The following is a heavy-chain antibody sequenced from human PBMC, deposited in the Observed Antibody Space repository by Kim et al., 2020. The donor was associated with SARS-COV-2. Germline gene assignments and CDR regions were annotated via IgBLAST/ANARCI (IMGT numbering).Heavy chain of an antibody. Sequence: GGSLRLSCAASGFTFSSYSMNWVRQAPGKGLEWVSSISSSSTYIYYADSLKGRFTISRDNAKSSLYLQMNSLRAEDTAVYYCARQVGSGRDFDYWGQGTLVAVSS. CDR2: ISSSSTYI. CDR1: GFTFSSYS. J-gene: IGHJ4*02. D-gene: IGHD3-10*01. CDR3: ARQVGSGRDFDY. V-gene: IGHV3-21*01.